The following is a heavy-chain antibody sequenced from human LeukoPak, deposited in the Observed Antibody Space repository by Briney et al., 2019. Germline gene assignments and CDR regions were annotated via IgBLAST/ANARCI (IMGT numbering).Heavy chain of an antibody. D-gene: IGHD6-13*01. V-gene: IGHV3-48*03. J-gene: IGHJ5*02. CDR1: GFTFSSYE. CDR2: ISSSGSTI. Sequence: GGSLRLSCAASGFTFSSYEMNWVRQAPGKGLEWVSYISSSGSTIYYADSVKGRFTISRDNAKNSLYLQMNSLRAEDTAVYYCARGSSSWYFWFDPWGQGTLVTVSS. CDR3: ARGSSSWYFWFDP.